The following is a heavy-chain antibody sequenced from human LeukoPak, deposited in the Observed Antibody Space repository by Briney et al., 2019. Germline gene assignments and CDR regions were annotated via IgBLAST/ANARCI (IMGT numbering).Heavy chain of an antibody. Sequence: GGSLRLSCAASGFTFSTYGMHWLRQAPGKGLEWVAVIWYDGSEKYYADSVKGRLTISRDNSKNTVYLQMNSLRAEDTAVYYCVRGSGLVVRGDFFDYWGQGTLVTVSS. J-gene: IGHJ4*02. CDR1: GFTFSTYG. V-gene: IGHV3-33*08. D-gene: IGHD3-10*01. CDR3: VRGSGLVVRGDFFDY. CDR2: IWYDGSEK.